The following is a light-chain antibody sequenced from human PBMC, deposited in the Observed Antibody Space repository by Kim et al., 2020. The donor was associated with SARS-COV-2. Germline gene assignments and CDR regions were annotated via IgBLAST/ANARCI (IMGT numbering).Light chain of an antibody. V-gene: IGKV3-20*01. CDR2: GAY. CDR3: QQGGSSRPWR. CDR1: QNVSSHL. Sequence: EIVLTQSPGTLSLSPGERATLSCRASQNVSSHLLAWNQKKPGQAPSLFIYGAYTRATVIPDRFSGSGSGTDFTLTISAVEPEDIAVYYCQQGGSSRPWRCGRRGKVDIK. J-gene: IGKJ1*01.